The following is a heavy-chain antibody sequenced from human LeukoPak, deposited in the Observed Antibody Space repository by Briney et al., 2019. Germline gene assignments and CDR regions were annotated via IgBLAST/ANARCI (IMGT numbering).Heavy chain of an antibody. CDR2: IRYDGSNK. CDR1: GFTFSSYG. Sequence: AGGSLRLSCAASGFTFSSYGMHWVRQAPGKGLEWVAFIRYDGSNKYYADSVKGRFTISRDNSKSTLYLQMNSLRAEDTAVYYCAKDTPYSSGWSYYFDYWGQGTLVTVSS. CDR3: AKDTPYSSGWSYYFDY. J-gene: IGHJ4*02. V-gene: IGHV3-30*02. D-gene: IGHD6-19*01.